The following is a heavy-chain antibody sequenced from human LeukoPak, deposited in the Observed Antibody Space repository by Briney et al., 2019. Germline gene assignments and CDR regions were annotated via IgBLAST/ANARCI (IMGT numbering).Heavy chain of an antibody. V-gene: IGHV3-74*01. CDR2: ISRDGRTT. CDR1: GFTLSSNW. D-gene: IGHD1-7*01. Sequence: GGSLRLSWAACGFTLSSNWMNWVGQAQGKGLEWISRISRDGRTTDYADSVKGRFTISRDSAKKTLYLQMHSLRADDSAVYYCTRDRSPSEYTNYERAYYYGMDVWGQGTTVTVSS. CDR3: TRDRSPSEYTNYERAYYYGMDV. J-gene: IGHJ6*02.